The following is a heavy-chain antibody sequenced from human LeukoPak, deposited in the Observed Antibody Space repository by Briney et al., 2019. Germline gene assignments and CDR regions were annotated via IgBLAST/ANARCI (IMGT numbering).Heavy chain of an antibody. Sequence: ASVKVSCKASGGTFSSYAISWVRQAPGQGLEWMGRIFPILGIANYAQKFQGRVTITADKSTSTAYMELRSLRSDDTAVYYCARDHDSDAFDIWGQGTMVTVSS. CDR1: GGTFSSYA. CDR3: ARDHDSDAFDI. CDR2: IFPILGIA. D-gene: IGHD2-21*02. V-gene: IGHV1-69*04. J-gene: IGHJ3*02.